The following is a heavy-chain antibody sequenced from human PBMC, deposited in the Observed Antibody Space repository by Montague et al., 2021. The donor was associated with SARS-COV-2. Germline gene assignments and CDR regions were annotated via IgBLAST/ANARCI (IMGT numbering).Heavy chain of an antibody. J-gene: IGHJ6*02. V-gene: IGHV4-30-4*01. CDR3: ARSYCGGNCPTFYYGMDV. Sequence: TLSLICTVSGGSISSGNYYWSWIRQPPGKGLEWIGYIYYSGSTFYNPSLKSRVTISVDTSKNQFSLELSSVTAADTAVYYCARSYCGGNCPTFYYGMDVWGQGTTVTVSS. CDR1: GGSISSGNYY. CDR2: IYYSGST. D-gene: IGHD2-21*02.